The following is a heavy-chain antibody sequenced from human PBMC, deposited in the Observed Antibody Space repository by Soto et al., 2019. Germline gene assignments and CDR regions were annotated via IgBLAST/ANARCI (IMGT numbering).Heavy chain of an antibody. CDR3: AREGTLGYLDN. V-gene: IGHV4-61*01. J-gene: IGHJ4*02. CDR1: GGSVSRGSFY. D-gene: IGHD2-15*01. CDR2: LYYSGNT. Sequence: QLQESGPGLVKPSETLSLTCTVSGGSVSRGSFYWSWIRQSPGKGLEWIGYLYYSGNTNYNPSLKSRVTISVDTSENQSSLKMSSVTAADTAVYYCAREGTLGYLDNWGQGTLVTVSS.